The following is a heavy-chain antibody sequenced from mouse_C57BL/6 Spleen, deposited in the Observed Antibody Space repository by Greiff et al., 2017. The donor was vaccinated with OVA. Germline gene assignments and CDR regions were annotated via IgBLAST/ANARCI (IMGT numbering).Heavy chain of an antibody. CDR1: GYTFTDYY. CDR3: ARYYGYDVEYYFDY. J-gene: IGHJ2*01. CDR2: INPNNGGT. Sequence: VQLQQSGPELVKPGASVKISCKASGYTFTDYYMNWVKQSHGKSLEWIGDINPNNGGTSYNQKFKGKATLTVDKSSSTAYMELRSLTSEDSAVYYCARYYGYDVEYYFDYWGQGTTLTVSS. V-gene: IGHV1-26*01. D-gene: IGHD2-2*01.